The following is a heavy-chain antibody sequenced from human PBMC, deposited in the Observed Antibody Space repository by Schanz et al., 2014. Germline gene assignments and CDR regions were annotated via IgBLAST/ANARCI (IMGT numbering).Heavy chain of an antibody. CDR1: GYTFTSHG. J-gene: IGHJ6*02. CDR3: ARAKRFGDMDV. CDR2: ISAYNGHT. Sequence: QVQLVQSGAEVKKPGASVKVSCKASGYTFTSHGISWVRQAPGQGLEWMGWISAYNGHTDYAQKLQGRVTLTTDTSTSTAYMELMNLRSDDTAVYYCARAKRFGDMDVWGQGTTVTVSS. V-gene: IGHV1-18*01. D-gene: IGHD3-10*01.